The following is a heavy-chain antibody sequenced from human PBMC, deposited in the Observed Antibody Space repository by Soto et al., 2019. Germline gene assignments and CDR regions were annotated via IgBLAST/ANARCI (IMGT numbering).Heavy chain of an antibody. D-gene: IGHD2-2*01. J-gene: IGHJ4*02. Sequence: XSVKVACTAAGYPLTNYAMHWVRQAPGQRLEWMGWINTGKGNTKYSQKFQGRVTITRDTSASTAYMELSSLRSEDTAMYYCARAGDDCSAANCYVIDYWGQRTLVTVSS. V-gene: IGHV1-3*04. CDR1: GYPLTNYA. CDR3: ARAGDDCSAANCYVIDY. CDR2: INTGKGNT.